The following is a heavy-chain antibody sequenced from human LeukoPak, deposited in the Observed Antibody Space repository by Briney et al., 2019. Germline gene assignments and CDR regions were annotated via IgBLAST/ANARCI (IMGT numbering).Heavy chain of an antibody. J-gene: IGHJ4*02. CDR1: AFTFNTYS. CDR2: ITSSSAYT. V-gene: IGHV3-21*01. CDR3: ARDTGRTVAAGYCDY. D-gene: IGHD3-9*01. Sequence: GGSLRLSCAASAFTFNTYSMIWVRQAPGKGLEWVSSITSSSAYTYYADSVKGRFTISRDNAKNSLYLQMNSLRAEDTAIYYCARDTGRTVAAGYCDYWGQGTLVTVSS.